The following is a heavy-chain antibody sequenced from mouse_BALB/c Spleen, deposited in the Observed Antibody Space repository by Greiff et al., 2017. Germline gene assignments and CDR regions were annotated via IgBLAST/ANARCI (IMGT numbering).Heavy chain of an antibody. J-gene: IGHJ2*01. CDR2: ISSGSSTI. Sequence: EVQVVESGGGLVQPGGSRKLSCAASGFTFSSFGMHWVRQAPEKGLEWVAYISSGSSTIYYADTVKGRFTISRDNPKNTLFLQMTSLRSEDTAMYYCARSGGHYFDYWGQGTTLTVSS. CDR3: ARSGGHYFDY. D-gene: IGHD3-3*01. CDR1: GFTFSSFG. V-gene: IGHV5-17*02.